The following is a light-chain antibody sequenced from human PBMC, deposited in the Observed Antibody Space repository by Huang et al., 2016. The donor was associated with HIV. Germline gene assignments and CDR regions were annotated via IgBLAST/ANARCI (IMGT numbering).Light chain of an antibody. CDR3: QEYSTYSA. CDR1: QSISTY. J-gene: IGKJ1*01. Sequence: QMTQSPSTLSASVGDRVTITCRASQSISTYLAWYQHQPGKAPKLLIYKASYLHSGVPSRFSCGGSGTDFTLTISGLQPDDSATYYCQEYSTYSAFGQGTKVEVK. CDR2: KAS. V-gene: IGKV1-5*03.